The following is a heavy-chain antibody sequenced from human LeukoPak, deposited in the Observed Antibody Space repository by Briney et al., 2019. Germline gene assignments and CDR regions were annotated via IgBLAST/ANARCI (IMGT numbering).Heavy chain of an antibody. V-gene: IGHV4-34*01. D-gene: IGHD7-27*01. J-gene: IGHJ4*02. CDR2: INHSGST. CDR3: ARVALTGDFDF. CDR1: GGSFSGYY. Sequence: SETLSLTCAVYGGSFSGYYWSWIRQPPGKGLEWIGEINHSGSTNYNPSLKSRVTISVDTSKNQFSLKLSSVTAADTAVYYCARVALTGDFDFWGQGTLVPVSS.